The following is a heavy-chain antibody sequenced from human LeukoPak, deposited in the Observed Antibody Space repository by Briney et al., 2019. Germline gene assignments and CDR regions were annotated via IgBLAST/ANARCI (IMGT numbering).Heavy chain of an antibody. CDR2: IYYSGST. Sequence: SETLSLTCTVSGGSISGYYWSWIRQPPGKGLEWMGYIYYSGSTKYNPSLKSRVTMSVDTSRNQFSLKLSSVTAADTAVYYCARGGLENGYHSNDGFDIWGQGTIVTVSS. V-gene: IGHV4-59*01. D-gene: IGHD3-22*01. J-gene: IGHJ3*02. CDR1: GGSISGYY. CDR3: ARGGLENGYHSNDGFDI.